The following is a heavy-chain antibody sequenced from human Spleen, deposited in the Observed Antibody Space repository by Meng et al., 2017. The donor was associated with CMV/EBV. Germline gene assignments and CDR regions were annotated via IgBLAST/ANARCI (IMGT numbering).Heavy chain of an antibody. CDR2: ISFDGTNT. J-gene: IGHJ4*02. CDR3: AKDRPYFDTSGYWGFVS. V-gene: IGHV3-30-3*01. D-gene: IGHD3-22*01. CDR1: GFTFSSYA. Sequence: GGSLRLSCAASGFTFSSYAMHWVRQAPGKGLEWVSIISFDGTNTYSADSVKGRFTISRDNSKNTLYLQMTSLRPEDTAVYYCAKDRPYFDTSGYWGFVSWGQGTLVTVSS.